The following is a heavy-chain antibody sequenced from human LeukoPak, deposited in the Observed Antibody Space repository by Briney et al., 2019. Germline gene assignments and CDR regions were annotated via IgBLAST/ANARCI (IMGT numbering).Heavy chain of an antibody. CDR2: MNPNSGNT. CDR1: GYTFTGYY. J-gene: IGHJ6*03. D-gene: IGHD6-13*01. Sequence: GASVKVSCKASGYTFTGYYMHWVRQAPGQGLEWMGWMNPNSGNTGYAQKFQGRVTITRNTSISTAYMELSSLRSEDTAVYYCARGLRYSSSWYSLYYYYYMDVWGKGTTVTVSS. V-gene: IGHV1-8*03. CDR3: ARGLRYSSSWYSLYYYYYMDV.